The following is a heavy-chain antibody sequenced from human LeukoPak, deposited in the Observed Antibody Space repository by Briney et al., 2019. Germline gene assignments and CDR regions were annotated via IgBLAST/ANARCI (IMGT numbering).Heavy chain of an antibody. CDR2: IKRKTEGGTA. CDR1: GFTFSNAW. D-gene: IGHD2-15*01. J-gene: IGHJ4*02. V-gene: IGHV3-15*01. Sequence: GGSLRLSCAASGFTFSNAWMSWVRQAPGKGLEWAGRIKRKTEGGTADYAVPVKGRFTISRDDSKNTLYLQINSLKTEDTAVYYCATDLLDYWGQGALVTVSS. CDR3: ATDLLDY.